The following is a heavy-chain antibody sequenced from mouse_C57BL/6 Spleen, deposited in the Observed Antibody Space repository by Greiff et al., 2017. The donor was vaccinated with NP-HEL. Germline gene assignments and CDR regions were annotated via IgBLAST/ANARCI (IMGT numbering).Heavy chain of an antibody. CDR3: ATVYSNPYYYAMDY. CDR1: GFNIKDYY. V-gene: IGHV14-2*01. Sequence: EVQLQQSGAELVKPGASVKLSCTASGFNIKDYYMHWVKQRTEQGLEWIGRIDPEDGETKYAPKFQGKATLTADTSSNTAYLQLSSLTSEDTSVYYCATVYSNPYYYAMDYGGQGTSVTVSS. D-gene: IGHD2-5*01. CDR2: IDPEDGET. J-gene: IGHJ4*01.